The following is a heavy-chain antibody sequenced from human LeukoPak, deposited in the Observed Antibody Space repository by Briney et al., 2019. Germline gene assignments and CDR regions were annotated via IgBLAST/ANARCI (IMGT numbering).Heavy chain of an antibody. Sequence: GGSLRLSCAASGFTFSNAWMSWVRQAPGKGLEWVGRIKSKTDGGTTDYAAHVKGRFTISRDDSKNTLYLQMNSLKTEDTAVYYCTTGRGIQLWTRNPFDPWGQGTLVTVSS. CDR3: TTGRGIQLWTRNPFDP. D-gene: IGHD5-18*01. J-gene: IGHJ5*02. CDR1: GFTFSNAW. CDR2: IKSKTDGGTT. V-gene: IGHV3-15*01.